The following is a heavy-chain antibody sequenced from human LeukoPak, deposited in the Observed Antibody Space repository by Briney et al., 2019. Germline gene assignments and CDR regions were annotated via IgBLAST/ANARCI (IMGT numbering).Heavy chain of an antibody. CDR3: ARGRGCSGGSCYSSWLDP. V-gene: IGHV4-59*01. CDR1: GGSISSYY. CDR2: IYYSGST. D-gene: IGHD2-15*01. J-gene: IGHJ5*02. Sequence: SGTLSLTCTVSGGSISSYYWSWIRQPPGKGLEWIGYIYYSGSTNYNPSLKSRVTISVDTSKNQFSLKLSSVTAADTAVYYCARGRGCSGGSCYSSWLDPWGQGTLVTVSS.